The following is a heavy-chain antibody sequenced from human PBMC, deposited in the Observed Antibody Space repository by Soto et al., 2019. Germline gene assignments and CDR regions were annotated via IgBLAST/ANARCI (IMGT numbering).Heavy chain of an antibody. J-gene: IGHJ4*02. CDR2: ISSSSSYI. CDR3: ARGVKGNDY. CDR1: GFTFSSYS. Sequence: EVQLVESGGGLVKPGGSLRLSCAGSGFTFSSYSMYWVRQAPGKGLEWVSSISSSSSYIYYADSVKGRFTISRDNAKNSLYLQMNSLRADDTAVYYCARGVKGNDYCGQGSLVTVSS. V-gene: IGHV3-21*01. D-gene: IGHD6-13*01.